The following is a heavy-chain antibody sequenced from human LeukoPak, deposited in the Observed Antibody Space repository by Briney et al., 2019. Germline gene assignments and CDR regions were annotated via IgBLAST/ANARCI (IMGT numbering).Heavy chain of an antibody. CDR1: GGSITNYTYY. V-gene: IGHV4-39*07. Sequence: SETLSLTCTVSGGSITNYTYYWGWILQPPGKGMEWIATIYYIGSTYYNPSLKNRVTISLDTSKNQFSLKLSSVTAADTAVYYCARVDYYGSGDYFDYWGQGTLVTVSS. J-gene: IGHJ4*02. D-gene: IGHD3-10*01. CDR3: ARVDYYGSGDYFDY. CDR2: IYYIGST.